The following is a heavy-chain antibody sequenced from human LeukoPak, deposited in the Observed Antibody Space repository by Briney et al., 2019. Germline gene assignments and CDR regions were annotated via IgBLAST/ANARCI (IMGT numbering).Heavy chain of an antibody. V-gene: IGHV1-18*01. D-gene: IGHD3-22*01. CDR3: ARDGRDPYYYDSSGYYYAAN. Sequence: GASVKVSCKASGYTFTSYGISWVRQAPGQGLEWMGWISAYNGNTNYAQKLQGRVTMTTDTSTSTAYMELRSLRSDDTAMYYCARDGRDPYYYDSSGYYYAANWGQGTLVTVSS. J-gene: IGHJ4*02. CDR1: GYTFTSYG. CDR2: ISAYNGNT.